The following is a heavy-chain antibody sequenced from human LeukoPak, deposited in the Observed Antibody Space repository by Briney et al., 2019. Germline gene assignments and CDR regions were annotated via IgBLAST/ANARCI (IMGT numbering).Heavy chain of an antibody. J-gene: IGHJ5*02. Sequence: PSETLSLTCAVSGYSISSGYYWGWIRQPPGKGLEWIGRVHTSGSTNHNPSLNSRVTISIDTSKNQFSLKLSSVTATDTAVYYCTRDRSDGGYNWFDPWGQGTLVTVSS. CDR1: GYSISSGYY. V-gene: IGHV4-38-2*02. CDR2: VHTSGST. D-gene: IGHD2-15*01. CDR3: TRDRSDGGYNWFDP.